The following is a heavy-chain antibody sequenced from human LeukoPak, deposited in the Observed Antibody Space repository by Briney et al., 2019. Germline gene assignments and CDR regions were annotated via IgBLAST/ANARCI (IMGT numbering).Heavy chain of an antibody. V-gene: IGHV4-4*02. CDR2: IYHSGST. CDR1: GGSISSSNW. D-gene: IGHD6-19*01. CDR3: ARAGDTGWTIRHFDY. J-gene: IGHJ4*02. Sequence: PSGTLSLTCAVSGGSISSSNWWSWVRQPPGKGLEWIGEIYHSGSTNYNPSLKSRVTISVDKSKNQFSLKLSSVTAADTAVYSCARAGDTGWTIRHFDYWGQGTLVTVSS.